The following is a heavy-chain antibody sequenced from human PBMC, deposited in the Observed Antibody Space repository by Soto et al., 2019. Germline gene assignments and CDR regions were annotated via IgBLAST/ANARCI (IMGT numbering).Heavy chain of an antibody. V-gene: IGHV3-30*18. CDR3: AKGERTAAGAFDI. Sequence: GGSLRLSCAASGFTFNSYGMHWVRQAPGKGLEWVAVISYDGSNKYYADSVKGRFTISRDNSKNTLYLQMNSLRAEDTAVYYCAKGERTAAGAFDIWGQGTMVTVS. CDR1: GFTFNSYG. D-gene: IGHD6-13*01. CDR2: ISYDGSNK. J-gene: IGHJ3*02.